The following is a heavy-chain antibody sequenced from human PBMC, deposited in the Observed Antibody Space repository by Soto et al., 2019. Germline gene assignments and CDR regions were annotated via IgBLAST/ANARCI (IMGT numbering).Heavy chain of an antibody. D-gene: IGHD3-22*01. CDR3: AHPYYYDSSGYYRLDY. CDR2: IIPIFGTA. Sequence: ASVKVSCKASGGTFSSYAISWVRQAPGQGLEWMGGIIPIFGTANYAQKFQGRVTITADESTSTAYMELSSLRSEDTAVYYCAHPYYYDSSGYYRLDYWGQGTLVTVSS. J-gene: IGHJ4*02. V-gene: IGHV1-69*13. CDR1: GGTFSSYA.